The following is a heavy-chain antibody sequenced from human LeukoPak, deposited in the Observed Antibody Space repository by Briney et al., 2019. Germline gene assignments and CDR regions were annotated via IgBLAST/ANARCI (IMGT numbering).Heavy chain of an antibody. V-gene: IGHV4-39*01. CDR3: ARAYDYVWGSYRASFDY. CDR2: ISYSGST. CDR1: GGSISSSSYY. D-gene: IGHD3-16*02. J-gene: IGHJ4*02. Sequence: SETLSLTCTVSGGSISSSSYYWGWIRQPPGKGLEWIGSISYSGSTYYNPSLKSRVTISVDTSNNQFSLKLSSVTAADTAVYYCARAYDYVWGSYRASFDYWGQGTLVTVSS.